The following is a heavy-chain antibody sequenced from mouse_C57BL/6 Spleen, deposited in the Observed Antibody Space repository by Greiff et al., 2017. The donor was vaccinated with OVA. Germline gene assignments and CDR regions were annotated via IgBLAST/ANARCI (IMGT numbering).Heavy chain of an antibody. CDR1: GFTFSYYW. V-gene: IGHV6-3*01. D-gene: IGHD3-3*01. Sequence: EVQVVESGGGLVQPGGSMKLSCVASGFTFSYYWMIWVRQSPEKGLEWVAQIRLKSDNYATHYAESVKGRFTISRDDSKSSVYLQMNNLGAEDTGIYFCTTGTSYWGQGTTLTVSS. CDR3: TTGTSY. J-gene: IGHJ2*01. CDR2: IRLKSDNYAT.